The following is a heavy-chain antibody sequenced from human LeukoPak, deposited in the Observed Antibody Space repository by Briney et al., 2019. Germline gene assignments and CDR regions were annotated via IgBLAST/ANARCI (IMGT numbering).Heavy chain of an antibody. V-gene: IGHV3-11*06. CDR3: ARHTIRHYDFWSGLIRPPDAFDI. D-gene: IGHD3-3*01. J-gene: IGHJ3*02. CDR1: GFTFSDYY. CDR2: ISSSSSYT. Sequence: GGSLRLSCAASGFTFSDYYMSWIRQAPGKGLEWVSYISSSSSYTNYADSVKGRFTISRDNAKNSLYLQMNSLRAEDTVVYYCARHTIRHYDFWSGLIRPPDAFDIWGQGTMVTVSS.